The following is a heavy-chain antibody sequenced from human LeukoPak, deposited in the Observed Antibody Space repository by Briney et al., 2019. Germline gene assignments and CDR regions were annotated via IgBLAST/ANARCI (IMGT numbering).Heavy chain of an antibody. J-gene: IGHJ4*02. Sequence: ASVKVSCKASGGTFTSYAISWVRQAPGQGLEWMGGIIPIFGTANYAQKFQSRVTTTADKSTSTAYMELSSLRSEDTPVYYCARTYYDILTGYPAYFDYWGQGTLVTVSS. V-gene: IGHV1-69*06. CDR3: ARTYYDILTGYPAYFDY. CDR1: GGTFTSYA. CDR2: IIPIFGTA. D-gene: IGHD3-9*01.